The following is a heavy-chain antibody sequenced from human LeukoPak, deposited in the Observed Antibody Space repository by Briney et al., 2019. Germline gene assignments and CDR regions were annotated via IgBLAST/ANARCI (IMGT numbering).Heavy chain of an antibody. CDR1: GYTFTSYD. D-gene: IGHD2-15*01. V-gene: IGHV1-8*01. J-gene: IGHJ6*03. Sequence: ASVKVSCKASGYTFTSYDINWVRQATGQGLEWMGWMNPNSGNTGYAQKFQGRVTMTRNTSISTAYMELRSLRSDDTAVYYCARSARGHCSGGSCYYTRNYYFYYMDVWGKGTTVTISS. CDR3: ARSARGHCSGGSCYYTRNYYFYYMDV. CDR2: MNPNSGNT.